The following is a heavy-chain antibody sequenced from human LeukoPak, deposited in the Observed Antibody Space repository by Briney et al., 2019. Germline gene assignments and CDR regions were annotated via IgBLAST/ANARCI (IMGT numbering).Heavy chain of an antibody. CDR3: TRQGRY. J-gene: IGHJ4*02. CDR1: GYSFTSYW. Sequence: PGESLKISCKASGYSFTSYWIGWVRQMPGKGLERMGVLYPADSRTTYSPSFQGQVTITADKSISTAYLQWSSLKASDTAMYYCTRQGRYWGQGTLVTVSS. CDR2: LYPADSRT. V-gene: IGHV5-51*01.